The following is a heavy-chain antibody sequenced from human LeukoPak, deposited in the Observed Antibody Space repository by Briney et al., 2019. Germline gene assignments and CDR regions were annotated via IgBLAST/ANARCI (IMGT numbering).Heavy chain of an antibody. V-gene: IGHV3-23*01. J-gene: IGHJ6*03. D-gene: IGHD6-19*01. Sequence: GGSLRLSCAASGFAFSSFAMGWVRQSPGKGLEWLSTINGGGNTTFYADSVKGRFTISGDNSKNTLYLHMDSLRPDDTAIYYCTKELHVAVAVADYYYFYMDVWGRGTAVTVSS. CDR1: GFAFSSFA. CDR3: TKELHVAVAVADYYYFYMDV. CDR2: INGGGNTT.